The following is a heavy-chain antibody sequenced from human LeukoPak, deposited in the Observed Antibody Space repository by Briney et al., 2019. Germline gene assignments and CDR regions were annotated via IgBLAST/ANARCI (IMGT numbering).Heavy chain of an antibody. CDR2: INPSGGST. D-gene: IGHD6-13*01. Sequence: ASVKVSCKASGYTFTSYYMHWVRQAPGQGLEWMGIINPSGGSTSYAQKFQGRVTMTRDTSTGTVYMELSSLRSEDTAVYYCARAPLPYSSSWQYYFDYWGQGTLVTVSS. J-gene: IGHJ4*02. CDR1: GYTFTSYY. CDR3: ARAPLPYSSSWQYYFDY. V-gene: IGHV1-46*01.